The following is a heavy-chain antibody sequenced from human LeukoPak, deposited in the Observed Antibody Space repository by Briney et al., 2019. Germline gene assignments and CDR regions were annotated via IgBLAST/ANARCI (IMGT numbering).Heavy chain of an antibody. Sequence: PSETLSLTCAVYGGSFSGYYWSWIRQPRGKWLEWIGEINHSGSTNYNPSLKSRVTISVDTSKNQFSLKLSSVTAADTAVYYCAREWYRYGPTDYWGQGTLVTVSS. D-gene: IGHD5-18*01. V-gene: IGHV4-34*01. CDR2: INHSGST. CDR1: GGSFSGYY. CDR3: AREWYRYGPTDY. J-gene: IGHJ4*02.